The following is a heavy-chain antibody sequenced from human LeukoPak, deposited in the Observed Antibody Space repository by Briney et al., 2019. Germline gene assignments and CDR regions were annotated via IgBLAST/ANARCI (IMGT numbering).Heavy chain of an antibody. Sequence: ASVKVSCKASGYTFTGYYMHWVRQAPGQGLEWMGWINPNSGGTNYAQKFQGRVTMTRDTSISTAYMELSRLRSVDTAVYYCARSPITMIVVVIDYWGQGTLVTVSS. V-gene: IGHV1-2*02. CDR1: GYTFTGYY. D-gene: IGHD3-22*01. J-gene: IGHJ4*02. CDR3: ARSPITMIVVVIDY. CDR2: INPNSGGT.